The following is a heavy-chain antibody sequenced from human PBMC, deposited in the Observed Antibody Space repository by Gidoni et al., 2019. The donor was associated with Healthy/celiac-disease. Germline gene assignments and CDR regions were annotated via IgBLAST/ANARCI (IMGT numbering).Heavy chain of an antibody. CDR1: GGSISSRSYY. D-gene: IGHD3-10*01. CDR2: IYYSGST. V-gene: IGHV4-39*01. Sequence: QLQLQESGPGLVKPSETLSLTCTVPGGSISSRSYYWGWIRQPPGKGLEWIGSIYYSGSTYYNPSLKSRVTISVDTSKNQFSLKLSSVTAADTAVYYCARRARITGNYYGMDVWGQGTTVTVSS. J-gene: IGHJ6*02. CDR3: ARRARITGNYYGMDV.